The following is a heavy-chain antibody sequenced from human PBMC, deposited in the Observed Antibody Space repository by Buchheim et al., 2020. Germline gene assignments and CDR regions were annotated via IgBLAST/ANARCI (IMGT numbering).Heavy chain of an antibody. J-gene: IGHJ5*02. D-gene: IGHD6-19*01. CDR2: IYYSGST. CDR3: ARPVASESSGVWFDP. V-gene: IGHV4-39*01. CDR1: GGSISSSSYY. Sequence: QLQLQESGPGLVKPSETLSLTCTVSGGSISSSSYYWGWIRQPPGKGLEWIGSIYYSGSTYYNPSLKSRVTISVDTSQNQFSLKLSSVTAADTAVYYCARPVASESSGVWFDPWGQGTL.